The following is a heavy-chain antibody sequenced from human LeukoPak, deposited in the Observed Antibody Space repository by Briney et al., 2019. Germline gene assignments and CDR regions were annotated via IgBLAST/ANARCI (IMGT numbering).Heavy chain of an antibody. CDR2: IYHSGSD. Sequence: SETLSLTCAVSDYSISSGYYWGWIRQTPGKGLEWIGSIYHSGSDYYNPSLKSRVTISVDTSKNQFSLKLSSVTAADTAVYYCARVWGYSYGYFDYWGQGSLVTVSS. J-gene: IGHJ4*02. CDR3: ARVWGYSYGYFDY. CDR1: DYSISSGYY. V-gene: IGHV4-38-2*01. D-gene: IGHD5-12*01.